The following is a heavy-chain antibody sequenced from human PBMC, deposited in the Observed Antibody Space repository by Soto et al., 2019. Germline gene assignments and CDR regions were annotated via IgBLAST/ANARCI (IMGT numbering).Heavy chain of an antibody. D-gene: IGHD1-20*01. CDR2: IYYSAST. Sequence: FETLSLTCAFCGGSVRSKMYDLGWIRQPPWEGLEGIGSIYYSASTYYNPSLKSRVTIPVDTSTNQSSLKLSPVTAADTAVYSCARHRYRRRFLDYWGQGTLVTVSS. J-gene: IGHJ4*02. V-gene: IGHV4-39*01. CDR1: GGSVRSKMYD. CDR3: ARHRYRRRFLDY.